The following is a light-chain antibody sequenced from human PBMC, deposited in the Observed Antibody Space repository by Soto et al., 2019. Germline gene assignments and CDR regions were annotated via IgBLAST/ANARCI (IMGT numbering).Light chain of an antibody. CDR2: GAS. CDR1: QSVRTN. Sequence: TVMTQSPATLSVSPGERVTLSCRASQSVRTNLVWYQQSPGQPPRLLIYGASDRVAGVPDRFSGSGSGTDFTLTISGLQSEDCAVYYCQQYNEWPRTFGQGTKLEIK. V-gene: IGKV3-15*01. J-gene: IGKJ2*01. CDR3: QQYNEWPRT.